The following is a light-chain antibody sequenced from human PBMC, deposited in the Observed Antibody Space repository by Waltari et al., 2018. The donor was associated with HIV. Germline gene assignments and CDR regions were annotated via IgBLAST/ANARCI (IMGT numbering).Light chain of an antibody. CDR2: WAS. J-gene: IGKJ2*02. Sequence: DIVMTQSPDSLAVSLGERATINCKSSQSISHNSNNRNYLNWYQQKLGQPPKLLIYWASTRESGVSDRFSGSGSETDFTLTISSLQAEDVAVYYCQQYFTFPRTFGQGTRLEIK. CDR1: QSISHNSNNRNY. V-gene: IGKV4-1*01. CDR3: QQYFTFPRT.